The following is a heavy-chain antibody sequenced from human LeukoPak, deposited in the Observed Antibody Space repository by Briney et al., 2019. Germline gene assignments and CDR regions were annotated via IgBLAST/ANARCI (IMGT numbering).Heavy chain of an antibody. CDR2: INHSGST. J-gene: IGHJ4*02. D-gene: IGHD5-18*01. V-gene: IGHV4-34*01. CDR3: ASRFGYSYGYDY. Sequence: PSETLSLTCAVYGGSFSGYYWSWIRQPPGKGLEWIGEINHSGSTNYNPSLKSRVTISVDTSKNQFSLKLSSVTAADTAVYYCASRFGYSYGYDYWGQGTLVTVSS. CDR1: GGSFSGYY.